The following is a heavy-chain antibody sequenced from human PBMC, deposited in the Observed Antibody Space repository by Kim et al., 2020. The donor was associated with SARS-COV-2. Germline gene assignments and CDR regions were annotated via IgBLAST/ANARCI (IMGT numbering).Heavy chain of an antibody. Sequence: GGSLRLSCAASGFTFSSYAMSWVRQAPGKGLEWVSAISGSGGSTYYADSVKGRFTISRDNSKNTLYLQMNSLRAEDTAVYYCAKDPVVEWDYGSGSYVWGQGTLVTVSS. CDR2: ISGSGGST. CDR3: AKDPVVEWDYGSGSYV. D-gene: IGHD3-10*01. V-gene: IGHV3-23*01. CDR1: GFTFSSYA. J-gene: IGHJ4*01.